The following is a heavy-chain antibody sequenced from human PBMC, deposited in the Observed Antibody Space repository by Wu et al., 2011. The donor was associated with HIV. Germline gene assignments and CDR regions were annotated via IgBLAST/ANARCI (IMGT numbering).Heavy chain of an antibody. J-gene: IGHJ6*03. CDR3: ARDGSSAQLDLYYNHMDV. D-gene: IGHD6-6*01. CDR1: GYTFTSYG. CDR2: ISTFSGNK. Sequence: QVYLEQSGGEVKKPGASVKVSCKTFGYTFTSYGISWVRQAPGQGLEWMGWISTFSGNKNSAQKFEDRVTITADTPTSTVYLELRSLRSDDTAVYYCARDGSSAQLDLYYNHMDVWGKGTTVTVSS. V-gene: IGHV1-18*01.